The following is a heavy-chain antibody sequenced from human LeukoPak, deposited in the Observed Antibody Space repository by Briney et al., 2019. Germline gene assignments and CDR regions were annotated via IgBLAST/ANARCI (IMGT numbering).Heavy chain of an antibody. CDR2: ISYSGST. V-gene: IGHV4-59*01. CDR1: GVSISPYF. Sequence: SETLSLTCTVSGVSISPYFWSWIRQPPGKGLEWFGYISYSGSTNYNPSLKSRVTISVDTSKNQFSLQLSSVTAADTAVYYCARDDYRGVTNFDPWGQGTLVTVSS. D-gene: IGHD3-10*01. J-gene: IGHJ5*02. CDR3: ARDDYRGVTNFDP.